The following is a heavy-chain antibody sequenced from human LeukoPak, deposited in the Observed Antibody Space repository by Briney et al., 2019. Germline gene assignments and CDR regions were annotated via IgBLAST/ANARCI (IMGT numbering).Heavy chain of an antibody. CDR3: ASRGSSGWYQGGFDF. J-gene: IGHJ4*02. Sequence: GGSLRLSCAVSGFTVSSNYINWVRQAPGKGLEWVSIIYSGISTYYADSVKGRFTISRDNSKNTLYLQMNSLRAEDTAVYYCASRGSSGWYQGGFDFWGQGTLVTVSS. CDR1: GFTVSSNY. V-gene: IGHV3-66*01. D-gene: IGHD6-19*01. CDR2: IYSGIST.